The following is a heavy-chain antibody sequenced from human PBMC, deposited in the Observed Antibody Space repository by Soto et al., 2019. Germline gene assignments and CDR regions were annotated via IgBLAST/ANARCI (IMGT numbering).Heavy chain of an antibody. CDR3: AKGAFWSGYYTDYYYYYMDV. CDR1: GFTFSSYA. V-gene: IGHV3-23*01. D-gene: IGHD3-3*01. CDR2: ISGSGGST. J-gene: IGHJ6*03. Sequence: LSLTCAASGFTFSSYAMSWVRQAPGKGLEWVSAISGSGGSTYYADSVKGRFTISRDNSKNTLYLQMNSLRAEDTAVYYCAKGAFWSGYYTDYYYYYMDVWGKGTTVTVSS.